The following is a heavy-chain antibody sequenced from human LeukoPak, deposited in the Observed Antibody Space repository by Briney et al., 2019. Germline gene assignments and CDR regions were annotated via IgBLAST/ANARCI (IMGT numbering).Heavy chain of an antibody. CDR2: ISYDGSNK. Sequence: GGSLRLSCAASGFTFSSYGMHWVRQAPGKGLEWVAVISYDGSNKYYADSVKGRFTISRDNSKNTLYLQMNSLRAEDTAVYYCAKEKGATNEYHFDYWGQGTLVTVSS. D-gene: IGHD1-26*01. CDR1: GFTFSSYG. J-gene: IGHJ4*02. CDR3: AKEKGATNEYHFDY. V-gene: IGHV3-30*18.